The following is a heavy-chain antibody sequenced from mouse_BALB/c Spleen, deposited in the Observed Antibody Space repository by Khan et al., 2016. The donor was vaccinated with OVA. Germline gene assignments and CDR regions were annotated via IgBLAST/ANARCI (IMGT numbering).Heavy chain of an antibody. CDR2: INTYTGEP. J-gene: IGHJ2*01. Sequence: QLQLVQSGPELKKPGETVKISCKASGYTFTNYGMNWVKQAPGKGLKWMGWINTYTGEPTYADDFKGRFAFSLETSASTAYLQINNLKNEDTATYLCARFHGGYWGQGTTLTVSS. CDR3: ARFHGGY. V-gene: IGHV9-3-1*01. CDR1: GYTFTNYG.